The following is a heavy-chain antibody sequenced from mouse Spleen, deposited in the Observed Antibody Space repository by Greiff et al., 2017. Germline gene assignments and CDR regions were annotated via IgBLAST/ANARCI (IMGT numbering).Heavy chain of an antibody. CDR3: TTSPYYPFAY. CDR2: IDPENGDT. V-gene: IGHV14-4*01. D-gene: IGHD1-1*01. Sequence: VQLQQSGAELVRPGASVKLSCTASGFNIKDDYMHWVKQRPEQGLEWIGWIDPENGDTEYASKFQGKATITADTSSNTAYLQLSSLTSEDTAVYYCTTSPYYPFAYWGQGTLVTVSA. J-gene: IGHJ3*01. CDR1: GFNIKDDY.